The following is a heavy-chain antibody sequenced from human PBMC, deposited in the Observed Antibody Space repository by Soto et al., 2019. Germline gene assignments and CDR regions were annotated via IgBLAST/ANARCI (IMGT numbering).Heavy chain of an antibody. CDR3: ARHEGGGGSSWFDP. CDR1: DGSINNNNYY. Sequence: PSETLSLTCTVSDGSINNNNYYWGWIRQSPGKGLEWIGSVVYSGSPYYNPSLKSRVSISEDTSKNQFSLRLTSVTAADTAIYYCARHEGGGGSSWFDPWGQGTLVTVSS. D-gene: IGHD6-13*01. J-gene: IGHJ5*02. CDR2: VVYSGSP. V-gene: IGHV4-39*01.